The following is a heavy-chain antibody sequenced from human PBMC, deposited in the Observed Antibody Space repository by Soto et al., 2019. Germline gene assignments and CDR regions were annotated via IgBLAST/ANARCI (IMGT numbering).Heavy chain of an antibody. J-gene: IGHJ6*02. Sequence: LRLSCAASGFTFSSYGMHWVRQAPGKGLEWVAVIWYDGSNKYYADSVKGRFTISRDNSKNTLYLQMNSLRAEDTAVYYCARDSGLIAVAGRYYYYGMDVWGQGTTVTVSS. CDR1: GFTFSSYG. CDR3: ARDSGLIAVAGRYYYYGMDV. V-gene: IGHV3-33*01. CDR2: IWYDGSNK. D-gene: IGHD6-19*01.